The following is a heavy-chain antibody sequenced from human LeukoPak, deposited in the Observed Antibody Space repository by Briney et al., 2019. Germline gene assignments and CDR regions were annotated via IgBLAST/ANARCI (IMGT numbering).Heavy chain of an antibody. CDR2: ISYDGSDE. J-gene: IGHJ4*02. V-gene: IGHV3-30*04. D-gene: IGHD3-10*01. CDR1: GFTFSSYA. Sequence: GGSLRLSCAASGFTFSSYAMHWVRQAPGKGLEWVSIISYDGSDEKFADSVKGRFTISRDNSKNMVFLQMNSLRAEDTAVYYCARDQGATLVRGVTPYLDYWGQGTLVSVSS. CDR3: ARDQGATLVRGVTPYLDY.